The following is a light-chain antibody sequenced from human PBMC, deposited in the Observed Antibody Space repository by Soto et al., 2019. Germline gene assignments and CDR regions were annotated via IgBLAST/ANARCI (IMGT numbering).Light chain of an antibody. CDR2: DAY. V-gene: IGKV1-5*01. Sequence: DIQMTQSPSTLSASVGDRVTITCRASESMSTWLAWYQQKPGQAPKLLIYDAYTLQSGVPSRFSGRGSGTEFTLTISSLQPDDFATYYCQKYHSYFGPGTQVEIK. CDR3: QKYHSY. J-gene: IGKJ3*01. CDR1: ESMSTW.